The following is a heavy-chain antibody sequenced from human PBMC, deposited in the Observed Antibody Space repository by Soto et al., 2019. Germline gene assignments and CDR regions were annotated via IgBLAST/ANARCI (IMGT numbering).Heavy chain of an antibody. J-gene: IGHJ5*02. V-gene: IGHV4-34*01. D-gene: IGHD3-9*01. CDR1: GGSFSGYY. CDR2: INHSGST. Sequence: QVQLQQWGAGLLKPSETLSLTCAVYGGSFSGYYWRWIRQPPGKGLEWIGEINHSGSTNYHPSLKSRVTISVDTSKNQFSLKLSSVTAADTAVYYCARGLYDILTGYYTPPMGFDPWGQGTLVTVSS. CDR3: ARGLYDILTGYYTPPMGFDP.